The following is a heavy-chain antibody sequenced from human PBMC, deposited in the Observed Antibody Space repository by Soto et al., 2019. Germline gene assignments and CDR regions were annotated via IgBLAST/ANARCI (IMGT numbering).Heavy chain of an antibody. CDR3: AKDSRITIFGVVIPFDY. CDR1: GFTFSSYA. D-gene: IGHD3-3*01. J-gene: IGHJ4*02. V-gene: IGHV3-23*01. Sequence: GGSLRLSYAASGFTFSSYAMSWVRQAPGKGLEWVSAISGSGGSTYYADSVKGRFTISRDNSKNTLYLQMNSLRAEDTAVYYCAKDSRITIFGVVIPFDYWGQGTLVTVSS. CDR2: ISGSGGST.